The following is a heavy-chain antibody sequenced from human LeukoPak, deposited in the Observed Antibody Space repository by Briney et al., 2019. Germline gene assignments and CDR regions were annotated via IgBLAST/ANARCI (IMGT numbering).Heavy chain of an antibody. CDR2: IIPILGIA. J-gene: IGHJ5*02. D-gene: IGHD3-22*01. Sequence: SVNVSCKASGGTFISYAIRWVRQAPGQGLEWMGRIIPILGIANYAQKFQGRVTITADKSTSTAYMELSSLRSEDTAVYYCARLTYYYDSSGYYQPWGQGTLVTVSS. V-gene: IGHV1-69*04. CDR1: GGTFISYA. CDR3: ARLTYYYDSSGYYQP.